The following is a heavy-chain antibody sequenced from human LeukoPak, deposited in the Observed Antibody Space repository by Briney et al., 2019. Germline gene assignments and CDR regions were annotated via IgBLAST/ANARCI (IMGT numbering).Heavy chain of an antibody. J-gene: IGHJ6*03. CDR2: IYTSGST. D-gene: IGHD2-2*01. CDR3: ARGGCSSTSCPKFYYYMDV. CDR1: GGSISSYY. V-gene: IGHV4-4*07. Sequence: SETLSLTCTVSGGSISSYYWSWIRQPAGKGLEWIGRIYTSGSTNYNPSLKSRVTMSVDTSKNQFSLKLSSVTAADTAVYYCARGGCSSTSCPKFYYYMDVWGKGTTVTVSS.